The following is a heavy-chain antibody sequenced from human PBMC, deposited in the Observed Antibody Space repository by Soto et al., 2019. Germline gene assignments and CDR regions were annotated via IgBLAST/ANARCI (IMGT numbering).Heavy chain of an antibody. Sequence: QVQLQESGPGLVKPSETLSLTCTVSGGSISSDYWSWIRQPPGKGLEWIGYIYYSGSTNSNPSLKSRVTISVDTSKNLFAPRLSSVTASDTAVYYGARADWSLIYSYFDLWGRGTLVTVSA. J-gene: IGHJ2*01. CDR2: IYYSGST. CDR3: ARADWSLIYSYFDL. D-gene: IGHD1-1*01. V-gene: IGHV4-59*01. CDR1: GGSISSDY.